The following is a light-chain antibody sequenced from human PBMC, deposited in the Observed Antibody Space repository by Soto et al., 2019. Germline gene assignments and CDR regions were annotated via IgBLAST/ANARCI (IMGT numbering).Light chain of an antibody. CDR2: DVS. V-gene: IGLV2-14*01. J-gene: IGLJ2*01. CDR1: SSDVGGYNY. CDR3: SSYTSSRTYVV. Sequence: QSALTQPPSVSGSPGQSITISCTGTSSDVGGYNYVSWYQQHPGKAPKLMIDDVSNRPSGVSNRCSGSKSGNTASLTIAGLHAEDEADYYCSSYTSSRTYVVFGGGTKLTVL.